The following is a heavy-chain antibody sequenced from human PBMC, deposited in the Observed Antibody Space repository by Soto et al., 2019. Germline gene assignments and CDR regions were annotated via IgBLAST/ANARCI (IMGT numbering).Heavy chain of an antibody. V-gene: IGHV4-31*03. CDR2: IYYNGHP. D-gene: IGHD1-1*01. CDR1: GGSINRGGYY. Sequence: QVQLKESGPGLLKPSETLSLTCTVSGGSINRGGYYWSWIRHRPGQGPEWLGHIYYNGHPYSNPSLMSRVTISIDKSRNQFSLQLTSLTAADTAVYYWAREAPTASDAFDVWGQGTMVTIS. J-gene: IGHJ3*01. CDR3: AREAPTASDAFDV.